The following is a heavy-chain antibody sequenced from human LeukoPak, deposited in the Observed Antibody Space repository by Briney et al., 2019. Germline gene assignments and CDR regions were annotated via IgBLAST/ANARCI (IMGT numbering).Heavy chain of an antibody. V-gene: IGHV4-59*01. CDR1: GGSISSYY. Sequence: SETLSLTCTVSGGSISSYYWSWIRQPPGKGLEWIGYIYYSGSTNYNPSLKSRVTISVDTSKNQFSLKLSSVTAADTAVYYCARNFGYSYGYLYYYYYMDVWGKGTTVTISS. J-gene: IGHJ6*03. D-gene: IGHD5-18*01. CDR3: ARNFGYSYGYLYYYYYMDV. CDR2: IYYSGST.